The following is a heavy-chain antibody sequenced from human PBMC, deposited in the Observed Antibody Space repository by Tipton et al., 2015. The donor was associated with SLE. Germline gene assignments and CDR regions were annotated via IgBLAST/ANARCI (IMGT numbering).Heavy chain of an antibody. CDR3: ARDLGSTSLGY. CDR2: IYYSGST. CDR1: GGSISSHY. Sequence: LRLSCTVSGGSISSHYWSWIRQPPGKGLEWIGYIYYSGSTNYNPSLKSRVTISVDTSKNQFSLKLSSVTAADTAVYYCARDLGSTSLGYWGQGTLVTVSA. V-gene: IGHV4-59*11. J-gene: IGHJ4*02. D-gene: IGHD2-2*01.